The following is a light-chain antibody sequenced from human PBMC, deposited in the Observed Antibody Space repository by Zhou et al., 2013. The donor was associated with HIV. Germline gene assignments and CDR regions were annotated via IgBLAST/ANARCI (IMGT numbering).Light chain of an antibody. CDR1: QSVTSSY. CDR3: QHYDDSSGYT. CDR2: GTS. Sequence: EIVLTQSPGTLSLSPGERASLSCRASQSVTSSYLAWYQQKPGQAPRLLIYGTSGRVTGIPDRFSGSGSGTDFSLAIGRLEPEDFAIYYCQHYDDSSGYTFGQGTRLEIK. V-gene: IGKV3-20*01. J-gene: IGKJ2*01.